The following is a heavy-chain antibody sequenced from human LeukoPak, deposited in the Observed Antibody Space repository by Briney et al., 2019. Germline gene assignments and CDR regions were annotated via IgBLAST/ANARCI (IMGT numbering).Heavy chain of an antibody. CDR1: GFTFSSYG. J-gene: IGHJ4*02. Sequence: GGSLRLSCAASGFTFSSYGMSWVRQAPGKGLEWVSYISSNSRTVNYGDSMKGRFTISRDNAKNSLYLQMNSLRAEDTAVYYCAKAPVTTCSGAYCYPFDYWGQGTLVTVSS. CDR2: ISSNSRTV. V-gene: IGHV3-48*04. CDR3: AKAPVTTCSGAYCYPFDY. D-gene: IGHD2-21*01.